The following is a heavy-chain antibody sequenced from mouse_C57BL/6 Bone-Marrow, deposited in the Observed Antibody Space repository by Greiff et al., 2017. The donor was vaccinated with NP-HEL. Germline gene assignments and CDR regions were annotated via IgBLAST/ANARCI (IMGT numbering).Heavy chain of an antibody. J-gene: IGHJ4*01. CDR3: ARFYYDYDDYAMDY. Sequence: EVKLVESGGGLVKPGGSLKLSCAASGFTFSSYAMSWVRQTPEKRLEWVATISDGGSYTYYPDNVKGRFTISRDNAKNNLYLQMSHLKSEDTAMYYCARFYYDYDDYAMDYWGQGTSVTVSS. D-gene: IGHD2-4*01. V-gene: IGHV5-4*03. CDR2: ISDGGSYT. CDR1: GFTFSSYA.